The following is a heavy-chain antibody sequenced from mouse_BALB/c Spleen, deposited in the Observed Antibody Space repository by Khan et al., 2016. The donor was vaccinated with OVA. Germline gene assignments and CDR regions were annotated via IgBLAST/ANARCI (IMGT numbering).Heavy chain of an antibody. CDR3: ARNYDYDYYYGMDY. CDR1: GYSFTNYF. Sequence: LVRTGSSVKISCKASGYSFTNYFIHWVKQSHGKGLEGIGFITCNSGATSSNQKFKGKATFTVDTSSSTAYMQFISLSSEDSTVYYCARNYDYDYYYGMDYWGQGTSVTVSS. CDR2: ITCNSGAT. V-gene: IGHV1S34*01. D-gene: IGHD2-4*01. J-gene: IGHJ4*01.